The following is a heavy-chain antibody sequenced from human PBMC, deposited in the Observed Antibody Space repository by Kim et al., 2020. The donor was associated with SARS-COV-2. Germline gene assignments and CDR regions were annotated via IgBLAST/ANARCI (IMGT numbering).Heavy chain of an antibody. CDR2: ISGSGGNT. V-gene: IGHV3-23*01. CDR3: AKRAGSSYYYFDY. Sequence: GGSLRLSCAVSGFTFSSYGMSWVRQAPGKGLEWVSIISGSGGNTYYADSVKGRFSISRDNSKNTLYLQMNSLRAEVTAVYYCAKRAGSSYYYFDYWGQGTLGTVSS. J-gene: IGHJ4*02. D-gene: IGHD3-22*01. CDR1: GFTFSSYG.